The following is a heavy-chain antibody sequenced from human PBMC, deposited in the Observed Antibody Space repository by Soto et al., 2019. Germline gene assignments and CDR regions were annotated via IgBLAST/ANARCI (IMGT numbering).Heavy chain of an antibody. D-gene: IGHD2-21*02. V-gene: IGHV1-2*02. CDR1: GCTFTGYY. CDR2: INPNSGGT. Sequence: GASVKVSCKASGCTFTGYYMHWVRQAPGQGLEWMGWINPNSGGTNYAQKFQGRVTMTRDTSISTAYMELSRLRSDDTAVYYCARDQGDPGYYYYGMDVWGQGTTVTVSS. CDR3: ARDQGDPGYYYYGMDV. J-gene: IGHJ6*02.